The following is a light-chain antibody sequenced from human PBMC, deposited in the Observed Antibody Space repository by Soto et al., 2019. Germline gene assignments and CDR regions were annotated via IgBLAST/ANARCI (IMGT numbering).Light chain of an antibody. CDR2: GAS. V-gene: IGKV3-20*01. J-gene: IGKJ2*01. Sequence: EIVLTQSPGTLSLSPGEGATLSCRSSQDVGTNYLAWYQQKPGQAPRLLIFGASSRASGVPGRFSGSGSGTDFTLTISRPEPEDSAVYYCQQFINSPYMYIFGQGTKLEI. CDR3: QQFINSPYMYI. CDR1: QDVGTNY.